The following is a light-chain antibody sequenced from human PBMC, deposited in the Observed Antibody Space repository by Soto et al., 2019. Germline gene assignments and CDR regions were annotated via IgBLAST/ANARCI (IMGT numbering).Light chain of an antibody. Sequence: QSVLTQPPSASGSPGQSVTISCTGTSSDVGGYNYVSWYQQHPDKAPKLMIYEVSKRPSGVPDRFSGSKSGNTASLTVSGLQAEDEAEYYCSSYAGSSNFVVFGGGTKVTVL. CDR3: SSYAGSSNFVV. CDR2: EVS. CDR1: SSDVGGYNY. V-gene: IGLV2-8*01. J-gene: IGLJ2*01.